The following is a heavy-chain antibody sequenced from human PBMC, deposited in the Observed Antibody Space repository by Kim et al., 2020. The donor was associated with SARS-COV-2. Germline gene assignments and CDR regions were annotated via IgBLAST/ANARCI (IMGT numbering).Heavy chain of an antibody. J-gene: IGHJ4*02. V-gene: IGHV3-23*01. CDR2: ISGSGGST. D-gene: IGHD6-19*01. CDR3: AKSDWRAVAGKVDY. Sequence: GGSLRLSCAASGFTFSSYAMSWVRQAPGKGLEWVSAISGSGGSTYYADSVKGRFTISRDNSKNTLYLQMNSLRAEDTAVYYCAKSDWRAVAGKVDYWGQGTLVTVSS. CDR1: GFTFSSYA.